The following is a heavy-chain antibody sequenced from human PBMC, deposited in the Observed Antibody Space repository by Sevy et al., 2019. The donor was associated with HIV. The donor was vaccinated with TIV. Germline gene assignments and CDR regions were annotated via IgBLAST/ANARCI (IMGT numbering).Heavy chain of an antibody. CDR2: ISSSSSYI. D-gene: IGHD6-6*01. Sequence: GGSLRLSCAASGFTFSSYSMNWVRQAPGKGLEWVSSISSSSSYIYYADSVKGRFTISRDNAKNSLFLQMNSLRAEDTAVYYCAGLSSSIAARPDHDWFDPWGQGTLVTVSS. CDR1: GFTFSSYS. J-gene: IGHJ5*02. V-gene: IGHV3-21*01. CDR3: AGLSSSIAARPDHDWFDP.